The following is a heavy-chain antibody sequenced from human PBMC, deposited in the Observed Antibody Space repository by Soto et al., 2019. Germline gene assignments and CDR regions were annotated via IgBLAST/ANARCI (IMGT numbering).Heavy chain of an antibody. V-gene: IGHV1-69*13. CDR3: ARYCSGGSCYSRYGMDV. D-gene: IGHD2-15*01. CDR2: IIPIFGTA. CDR1: GGTFSSYA. J-gene: IGHJ6*02. Sequence: SVKVSCKASGGTFSSYAISWVRQAPGQGLKWMGGIIPIFGTANYAQKFQGRVTITADESTSTAYMELSSLRSEDTAVYYCARYCSGGSCYSRYGMDVWGQGTTVTVSS.